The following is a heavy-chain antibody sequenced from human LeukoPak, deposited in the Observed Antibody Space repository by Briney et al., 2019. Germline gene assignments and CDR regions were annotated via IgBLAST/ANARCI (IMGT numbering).Heavy chain of an antibody. CDR1: GGSISSSSYY. D-gene: IGHD3-16*01. Sequence: SETLSLTCTVSGGSISSSSYYWGWIRQPPGKGLEWIGSIYYSGSTYYNPSLKSRVTISVDTSKNQFSLKLSSVTAADTAVYYCAATIGIRLGGLYYFYYWGQGTLVTVSS. CDR3: AATIGIRLGGLYYFYY. CDR2: IYYSGST. V-gene: IGHV4-39*01. J-gene: IGHJ4*02.